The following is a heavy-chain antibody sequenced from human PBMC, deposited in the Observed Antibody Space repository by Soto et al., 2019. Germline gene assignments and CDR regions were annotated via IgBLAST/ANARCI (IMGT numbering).Heavy chain of an antibody. CDR1: GYSISSGYY. D-gene: IGHD2-15*01. CDR3: ARVSCSGGSCYNGMDV. V-gene: IGHV4-38-2*01. Sequence: SETLSLTCAVSGYSISSGYYWGWLRQPPGKGLEWIGSIYHGGSTYYNPSLNSRVTLSIDMTNNHVSLILNSVTAADTAVYYCARVSCSGGSCYNGMDVWGQGTTVTVSS. J-gene: IGHJ6*02. CDR2: IYHGGST.